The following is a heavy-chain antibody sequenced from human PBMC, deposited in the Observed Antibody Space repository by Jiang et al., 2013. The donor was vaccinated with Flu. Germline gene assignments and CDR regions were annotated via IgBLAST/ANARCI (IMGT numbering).Heavy chain of an antibody. Sequence: GPGLVKPSETLSLTCTVSGGSISSYYWSWIRQPPGKGLEWIGYIYYSGSTNYNPSLKSRVTISVDTSKNQFSLKLSSVTAADTAVYYCARTTVVTLSPMYYFDYWGQGTLVTVSS. CDR1: GGSISSYY. J-gene: IGHJ4*02. CDR3: ARTTVVTLSPMYYFDY. V-gene: IGHV4-59*08. CDR2: IYYSGST. D-gene: IGHD4-23*01.